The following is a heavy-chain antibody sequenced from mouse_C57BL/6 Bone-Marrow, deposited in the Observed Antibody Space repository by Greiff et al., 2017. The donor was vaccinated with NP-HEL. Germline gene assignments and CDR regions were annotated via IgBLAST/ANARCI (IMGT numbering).Heavy chain of an antibody. CDR2: IRSKSNNYAT. J-gene: IGHJ3*01. CDR1: GFSFNPYA. Sequence: GGGLVQPNGSLKLSCAALGFSFNPYAMHWVRQAPGKGLEWVARIRSKSNNYATYYADSVKDRFTISRDNSESMLYLQMNDLETEDTAMYYCASYYCGSSYVEFAYWGHGTLVTVSA. CDR3: ASYYCGSSYVEFAY. V-gene: IGHV10-1*01. D-gene: IGHD1-1*01.